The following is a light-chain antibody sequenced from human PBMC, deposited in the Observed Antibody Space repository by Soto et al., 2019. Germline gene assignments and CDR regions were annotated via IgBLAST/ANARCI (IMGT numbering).Light chain of an antibody. Sequence: EIVLTQSPATLSLSPGERATLSCRASQSVSSYLAWYQQKPGQAPRLLIYDASNRATGIPARFSGSGSGTDFTLTICSLEPEDFAFYYCQQRSNWPLTFGPGTKVDSK. CDR2: DAS. J-gene: IGKJ3*01. CDR1: QSVSSY. V-gene: IGKV3-11*01. CDR3: QQRSNWPLT.